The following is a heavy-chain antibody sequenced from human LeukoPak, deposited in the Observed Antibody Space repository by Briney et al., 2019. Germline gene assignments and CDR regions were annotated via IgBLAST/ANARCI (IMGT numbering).Heavy chain of an antibody. Sequence: GGSLRLSCAASGFTFSIYAMHWVRQAPGRGLEGGAVISYDGSNKYYADSVKGRFTISRENSKNTLYSQMNTQRSEDTAVYYCARDLVGFRGPSGWWTHRLGYWGQGTLVTVSS. J-gene: IGHJ4*02. CDR1: GFTFSIYA. V-gene: IGHV3-30-3*01. CDR3: ARDLVGFRGPSGWWTHRLGY. CDR2: ISYDGSNK. D-gene: IGHD6-19*01.